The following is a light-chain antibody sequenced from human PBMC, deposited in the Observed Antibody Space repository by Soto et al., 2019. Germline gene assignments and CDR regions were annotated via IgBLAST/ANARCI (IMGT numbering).Light chain of an antibody. J-gene: IGLJ7*01. Sequence: QSVLTQPPSASGTPGQRVTISCSGSSSNIGSNYVYWYQQLPGTAPKLLIYRNNQRPSGVPDRFSGSKSGTSASLAISGLRSEDEADYCCAAWDDSLSVPVFGGGTQLTVL. CDR1: SSNIGSNY. CDR2: RNN. CDR3: AAWDDSLSVPV. V-gene: IGLV1-47*01.